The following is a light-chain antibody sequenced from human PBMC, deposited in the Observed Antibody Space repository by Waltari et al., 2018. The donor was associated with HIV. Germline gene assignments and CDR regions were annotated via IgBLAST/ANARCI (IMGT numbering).Light chain of an antibody. CDR3: QQYSTTPWT. CDR2: GAS. J-gene: IGKJ1*01. V-gene: IGKV3-20*01. CDR1: TLIGNND. Sequence: DILLIQSPDTLSFSPGDNATLSCGDNTLIGNNDLAWYRQIPGQPPSLLIYGASNRATGTPDRFSGSGSGTDFNLTITSLEPDDFAIFYCQQYSTTPWTFGQGTRVDIK.